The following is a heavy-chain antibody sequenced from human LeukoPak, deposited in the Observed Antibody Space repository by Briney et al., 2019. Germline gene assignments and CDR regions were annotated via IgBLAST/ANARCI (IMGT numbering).Heavy chain of an antibody. D-gene: IGHD5-18*01. V-gene: IGHV4-59*08. J-gene: IGHJ4*02. CDR2: IYYSGST. CDR1: GGSISLYY. CDR3: ARLHDGYRYGADY. Sequence: SDTLSLTCTVSGGSISLYYWSWIRQPPGKGLEWIGYIYYSGSTNYNPSLKSRVTISVDTSKNQFSLKLISVTAADTAVYYCARLHDGYRYGADYWGQGTLVTAS.